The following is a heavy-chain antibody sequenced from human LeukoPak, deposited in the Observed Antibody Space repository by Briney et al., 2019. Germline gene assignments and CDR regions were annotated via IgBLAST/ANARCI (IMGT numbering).Heavy chain of an antibody. CDR2: ISSSSSYI. CDR1: GFTFSSYS. V-gene: IGHV3-21*01. CDR3: ARPGYSSGWYGC. D-gene: IGHD6-19*01. Sequence: KPGGSLRLSCAASGFTFSSYSMNWVRQAPGKGLEWVSSISSSSSYIYYADSVKGRFTISRDNAKNSLYLQMNSLRAEDTAVYYCARPGYSSGWYGCWGQGTLVTVSS. J-gene: IGHJ5*01.